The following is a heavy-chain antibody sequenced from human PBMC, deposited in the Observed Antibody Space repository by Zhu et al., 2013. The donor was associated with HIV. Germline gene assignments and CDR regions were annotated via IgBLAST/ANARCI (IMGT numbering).Heavy chain of an antibody. J-gene: IGHJ4*02. CDR1: GYTFTDHE. V-gene: IGHV1-2*02. D-gene: IGHD3-3*01. Sequence: VQLVQSGPEVKKPGASVKVSCRASGYTFTDHEVHWMRQAPGEGLEWIGRLNPKSGDAKFAQKFQGRVTMTRDTSTSTVYMELSSLISEDTAVYYCARGIFEDYWGQGTLVTVSS. CDR2: LNPKSGDA. CDR3: ARGIFEDY.